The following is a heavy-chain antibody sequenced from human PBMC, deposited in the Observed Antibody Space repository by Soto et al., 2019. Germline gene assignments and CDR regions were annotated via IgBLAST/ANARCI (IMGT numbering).Heavy chain of an antibody. CDR1: GFTFSSYA. V-gene: IGHV3-49*04. Sequence: GGSLRLSCEASGFTFSSYAMSWVRQAPGKGLEWVSFITTKRYGGKTEYAAPVKGRFTISRDDSKSVAYLQMNSLRTDDTAVYYCSRLPPNNWGAPLDFWGQGTLVTVSS. D-gene: IGHD1-26*01. CDR2: ITTKRYGGKT. CDR3: SRLPPNNWGAPLDF. J-gene: IGHJ4*02.